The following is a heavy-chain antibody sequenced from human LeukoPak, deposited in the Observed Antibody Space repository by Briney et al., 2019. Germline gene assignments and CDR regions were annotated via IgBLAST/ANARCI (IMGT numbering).Heavy chain of an antibody. CDR2: INAGNGNT. V-gene: IGHV1-3*01. CDR3: AREKRKGYCSGGSCHPIYGMDV. J-gene: IGHJ6*02. CDR1: GYTFTSYA. Sequence: GASVKVSCEASGYTFTSYAMHSVRQAPGQRLEWMGWINAGNGNTKYSQKFQGRVTITRDTSASTAYMELSSLRAEDTAVYYRAREKRKGYCSGGSCHPIYGMDVWGQGTTVTVSS. D-gene: IGHD2-15*01.